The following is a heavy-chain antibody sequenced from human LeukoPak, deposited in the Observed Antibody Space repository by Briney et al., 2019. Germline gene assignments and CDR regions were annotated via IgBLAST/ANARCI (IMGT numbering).Heavy chain of an antibody. V-gene: IGHV1-69*13. Sequence: SVKVSCKASGGTFSSYAISWVRQAPGQGLEWMGGIIPIFGTANYAQKFQGRVTITADESTSTAYMELSSLRSEDTAVYYCARDEPTEMATSAFDIWGQGTMVTVSS. J-gene: IGHJ3*02. CDR3: ARDEPTEMATSAFDI. CDR1: GGTFSSYA. D-gene: IGHD5-24*01. CDR2: IIPIFGTA.